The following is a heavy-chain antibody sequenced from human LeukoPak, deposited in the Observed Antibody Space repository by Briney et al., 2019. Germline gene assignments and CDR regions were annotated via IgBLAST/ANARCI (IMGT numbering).Heavy chain of an antibody. V-gene: IGHV4-30-2*01. Sequence: SQTLSLTCAAAGGSLSSGGYSWSWIRQPPGKGLEWIGYIYHSGSTYYNPSLKSRVTISVDRSKNQFSLKLSSVTAADTAVYYCARCMIAWGYYFDYWGQGTLVTVSS. CDR1: GGSLSSGGYS. J-gene: IGHJ4*02. CDR3: ARCMIAWGYYFDY. D-gene: IGHD3-22*01. CDR2: IYHSGST.